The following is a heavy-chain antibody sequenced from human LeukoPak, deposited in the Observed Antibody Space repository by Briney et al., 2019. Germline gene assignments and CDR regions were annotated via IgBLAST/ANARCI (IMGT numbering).Heavy chain of an antibody. CDR2: IYHSGST. Sequence: SQTLSLTCTVSGYSISSGYYWGWIRQPPGKGLEWIGSIYHSGSTYYNPSLKSRVTISVDTSKNQFSLKLSSVTAADTAVYYCARKPGYSYGLHYFDYWGQGTLVTVSS. D-gene: IGHD5-18*01. CDR3: ARKPGYSYGLHYFDY. CDR1: GYSISSGYY. J-gene: IGHJ4*02. V-gene: IGHV4-38-2*02.